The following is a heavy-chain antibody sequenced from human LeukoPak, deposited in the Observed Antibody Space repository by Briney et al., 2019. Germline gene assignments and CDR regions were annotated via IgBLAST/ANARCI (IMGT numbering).Heavy chain of an antibody. D-gene: IGHD3-10*01. CDR1: GFTFSSYG. J-gene: IGHJ5*02. CDR3: AKEEGYYGSGSWS. Sequence: GGSLRLSRAASGFTFSSYGMHWVRQAPGKGLEWVAVISYDGSNKYYADSVKGRFTISRDNSKNTLYLQMNSLRAEDTAVYYCAKEEGYYGSGSWSWGQGTLVTVSS. CDR2: ISYDGSNK. V-gene: IGHV3-30*18.